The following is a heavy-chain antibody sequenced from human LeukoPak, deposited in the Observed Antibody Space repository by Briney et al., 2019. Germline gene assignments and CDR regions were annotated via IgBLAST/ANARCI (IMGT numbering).Heavy chain of an antibody. CDR1: GFTFSSPI. D-gene: IGHD6-19*01. CDR2: IGTAGNT. J-gene: IGHJ4*02. CDR3: VSSKSYSGGSTDFLC. Sequence: GGSLRLSCAASGFTFSSPITHWVRQPTGKGLEWVSVIGTAGNTYYTDSVKGRFTISRENAKNSLYLQMHNLRAEDTAVYYCVSSKSYSGGSTDFLCWAQGTLVTVSS. V-gene: IGHV3-13*01.